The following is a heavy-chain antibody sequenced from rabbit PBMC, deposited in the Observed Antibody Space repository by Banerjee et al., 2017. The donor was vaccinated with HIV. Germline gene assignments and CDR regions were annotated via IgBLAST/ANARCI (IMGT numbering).Heavy chain of an antibody. D-gene: IGHD4-1*01. J-gene: IGHJ4*01. Sequence: QEHLEESGGGLVKPEGSLTLTCKASGFDFSSNAICWVRQAPGEGLEWIACINTISGDTVYATWAKGRFTISKASWTTVTLQMTSLTAADTASYFCARDLAGVIGWNFNLWGPGTLVTVS. CDR3: ARDLAGVIGWNFNL. CDR2: INTISGDT. CDR1: GFDFSSNA. V-gene: IGHV1S45*01.